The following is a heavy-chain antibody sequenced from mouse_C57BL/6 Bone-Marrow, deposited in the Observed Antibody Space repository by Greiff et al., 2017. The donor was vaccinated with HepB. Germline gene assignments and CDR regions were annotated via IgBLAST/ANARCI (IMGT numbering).Heavy chain of an antibody. D-gene: IGHD2-3*01. CDR1: GFSFNTYA. CDR2: IRSKSNNYAT. CDR3: LSRWLLRAMDY. J-gene: IGHJ4*01. V-gene: IGHV10-1*01. Sequence: EVQLVESGGGLVQPKGSLKLSCAASGFSFNTYAMNWVRQAPGKGLEWVARIRSKSNNYATYYADSVKDRFTISRDDSESMLYLQMNNCKTEDKTVYDCLSRWLLRAMDYWGQGTSVTVSS.